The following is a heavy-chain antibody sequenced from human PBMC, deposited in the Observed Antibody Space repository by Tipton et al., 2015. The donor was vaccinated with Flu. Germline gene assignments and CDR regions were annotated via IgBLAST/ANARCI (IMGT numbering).Heavy chain of an antibody. CDR2: ILYSGIP. J-gene: IGHJ6*02. CDR3: ARVLGNSYYYGMDV. CDR1: GGSVSSSY. D-gene: IGHD3-10*01. Sequence: TLSLTCSVSGGSVSSSYWGWVRQPPGKGLEWIGSILYSGIPKYNPSLKSRVSISVDTSKNQFSLQLSSVTAADTAVCYCARVLGNSYYYGMDVWGQGTTVTVSS. V-gene: IGHV4-59*02.